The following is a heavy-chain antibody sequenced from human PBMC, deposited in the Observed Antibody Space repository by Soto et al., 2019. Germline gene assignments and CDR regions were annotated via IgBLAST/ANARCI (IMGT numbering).Heavy chain of an antibody. D-gene: IGHD3-3*02. V-gene: IGHV4-39*01. CDR1: GDSIISSDFY. J-gene: IGHJ5*02. CDR2: IFYLGSS. CDR3: ARHSLALRKNNWFDP. Sequence: LSLTCPVSGDSIISSDFYWGWVRQPPGKGLEWIGSIFYLGSSYYNPSLKSRVTMSVDTSKNQFSLRLRSVTAADTALYFCARHSLALRKNNWFDPWGQGIMVTVSS.